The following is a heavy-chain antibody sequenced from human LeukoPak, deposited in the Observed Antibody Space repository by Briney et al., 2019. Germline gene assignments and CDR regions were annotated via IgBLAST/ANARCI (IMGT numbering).Heavy chain of an antibody. CDR3: ARARLAAAGIKTFDY. D-gene: IGHD6-13*01. V-gene: IGHV4-61*01. Sequence: SETLSLTCTVSGGSVSSGSYYWSWIRQPPGKGLEWIGYIYYSGSTNYNPSLKSRVTISVDTSKNQFSLKLSSVTAAGTAVYYCARARLAAAGIKTFDYWGQGTLVTVSS. J-gene: IGHJ4*02. CDR1: GGSVSSGSYY. CDR2: IYYSGST.